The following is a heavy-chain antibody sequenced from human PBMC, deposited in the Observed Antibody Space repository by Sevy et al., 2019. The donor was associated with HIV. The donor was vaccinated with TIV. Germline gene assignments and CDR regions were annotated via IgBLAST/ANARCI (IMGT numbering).Heavy chain of an antibody. Sequence: GGSLRLSCVASGFTFSSYDMHWVRQATGKGLEWVSAIGTAGDPYYPGSVKGRFTISRENAKNSLYLQMNSLRAGDTAVYYCARGIRNYYDSTTPRGFDYWGQGTLVTVSS. CDR1: GFTFSSYD. CDR2: IGTAGDP. J-gene: IGHJ4*02. CDR3: ARGIRNYYDSTTPRGFDY. V-gene: IGHV3-13*05. D-gene: IGHD3-22*01.